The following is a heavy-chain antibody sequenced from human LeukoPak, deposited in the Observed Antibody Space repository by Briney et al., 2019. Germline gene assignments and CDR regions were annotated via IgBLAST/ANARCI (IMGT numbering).Heavy chain of an antibody. D-gene: IGHD3-3*01. V-gene: IGHV3-23*01. J-gene: IGHJ6*03. CDR1: GFTFSSYA. Sequence: GGSLRLSCAASGFTFSSYAMSWVRQAPGKGLEWVSAISGSGGSTYYADSVNGRFTISRDNSKNTLYLQMNSLRAEHTAVYYCTDFWRGYYYYYHYMDVWGKGPTVTV. CDR3: TDFWRGYYYYYHYMDV. CDR2: ISGSGGST.